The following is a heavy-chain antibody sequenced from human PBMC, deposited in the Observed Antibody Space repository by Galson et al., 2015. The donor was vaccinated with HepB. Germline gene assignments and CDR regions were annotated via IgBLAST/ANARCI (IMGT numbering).Heavy chain of an antibody. D-gene: IGHD6-13*01. V-gene: IGHV3-30*18. CDR2: ISDDGSNK. Sequence: SLRLSCAASGFTFSSYGMHWVRQAPGKGLEWVAVISDDGSNKYYADSVKGRFTISRDNSKNTLYLQMNSLRAEDTAVYYCAKEEQLGYWGQGTLVTVSS. CDR3: AKEEQLGY. CDR1: GFTFSSYG. J-gene: IGHJ4*02.